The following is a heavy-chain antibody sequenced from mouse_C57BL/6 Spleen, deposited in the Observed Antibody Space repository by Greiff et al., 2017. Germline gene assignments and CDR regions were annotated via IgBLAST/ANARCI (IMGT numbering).Heavy chain of an antibody. CDR2: IRSGSSTI. D-gene: IGHD1-1*01. J-gene: IGHJ1*03. V-gene: IGHV5-17*01. CDR1: GFTFSDDG. Sequence: EVQLVESGGGLVKPGGSLKLSCAASGFTFSDDGMHWVRQAPEKGLEWVAYIRSGSSTIYYADTVKGRFTISRDNAKNTLFLQMTSLRSEDTAMYYCARYYYGSSYGYFDVWGTGTTVTVSS. CDR3: ARYYYGSSYGYFDV.